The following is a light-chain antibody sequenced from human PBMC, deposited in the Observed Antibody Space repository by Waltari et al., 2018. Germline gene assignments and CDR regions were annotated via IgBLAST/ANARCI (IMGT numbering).Light chain of an antibody. V-gene: IGLV1-47*01. CDR3: GTWDDSLGAWV. J-gene: IGLJ3*02. Sequence: QSVLTQPPSASGTPGQRVTISCSGSSSNIGSDYVYWFQPFPGTDPKLLVYRNRHRPSGVPDRFSGAKFGTSASLAISGLRSEDEADYYCGTWDDSLGAWVVGGGTRVTVL. CDR2: RNR. CDR1: SSNIGSDY.